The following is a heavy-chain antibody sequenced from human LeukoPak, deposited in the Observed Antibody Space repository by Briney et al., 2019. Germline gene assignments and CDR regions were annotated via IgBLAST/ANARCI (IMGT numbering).Heavy chain of an antibody. J-gene: IGHJ4*02. CDR1: AGSISSYY. D-gene: IGHD6-13*01. CDR3: SRLGKIAAAGQYYFDY. V-gene: IGHV4-59*08. CDR2: IYYSGST. Sequence: SETLSLTCTVSAGSISSYYWSCIRQPPGKGLEWIGYIYYSGSTNYNPSLKSRVTISVDTSKNQFSLKLSSVTAADTAVHYCSRLGKIAAAGQYYFDYWGQGTLVTVSS.